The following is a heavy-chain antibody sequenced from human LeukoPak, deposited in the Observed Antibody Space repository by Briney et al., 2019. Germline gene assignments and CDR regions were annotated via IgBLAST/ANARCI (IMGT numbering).Heavy chain of an antibody. J-gene: IGHJ4*02. D-gene: IGHD5-24*01. V-gene: IGHV1-46*01. CDR3: ARGRDGYNWIDY. CDR2: INPTGGST. CDR1: GNTFTSYY. Sequence: ASVKVSCKASGNTFTSYYIHWVRQAPGQGLEWMGIINPTGGSTSYAQKFQGRVTMTRDTSTSTVYMELSSLRSEDTAVYYCARGRDGYNWIDYWGQGTLVTVSS.